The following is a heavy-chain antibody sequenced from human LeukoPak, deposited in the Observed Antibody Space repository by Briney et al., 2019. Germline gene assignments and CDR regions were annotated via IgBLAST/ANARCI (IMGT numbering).Heavy chain of an antibody. Sequence: PGGSLRLSCAASGFTFGSYEMNWVRQAPGKGLEWVSYISSSGSTIYYADSVKGRFTISRDNAKNSLYLQMNSLRAEDTAVYYCARAARLKDDYWGQGTLVTVSS. D-gene: IGHD2-15*01. V-gene: IGHV3-48*03. CDR2: ISSSGSTI. CDR3: ARAARLKDDY. J-gene: IGHJ4*02. CDR1: GFTFGSYE.